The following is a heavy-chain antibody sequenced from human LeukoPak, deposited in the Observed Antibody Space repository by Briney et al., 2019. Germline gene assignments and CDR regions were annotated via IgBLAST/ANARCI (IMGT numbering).Heavy chain of an antibody. D-gene: IGHD6-19*01. CDR2: IIPIFGTA. J-gene: IGHJ6*03. CDR1: GGTFSSCA. V-gene: IGHV1-69*05. CDR3: AGRGYSGWSYYYYYMDV. Sequence: SVKVSCKASGGTFSSCAISWVRQAPGQGLEWMGGIIPIFGTANYAQKFQGRVTITTDESTSTAYMELSSLRSEDTAVYYCAGRGYSGWSYYYYYMDVWGKGTTVTVSS.